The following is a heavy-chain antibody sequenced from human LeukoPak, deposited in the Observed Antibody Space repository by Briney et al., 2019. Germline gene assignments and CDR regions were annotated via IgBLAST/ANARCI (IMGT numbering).Heavy chain of an antibody. CDR1: GYTFTDYY. CDR3: ATSDGFDTSSIANY. Sequence: GASVKVSCKASGYTFTDYYLHWVRQAPGQRLEWMGWINPNSGGTNYAQDFQARVTMTRDTSISTAYMELSRLRSDDTAVYYCATSDGFDTSSIANYWGQGTLVTVSS. V-gene: IGHV1-2*02. J-gene: IGHJ4*02. D-gene: IGHD3-22*01. CDR2: INPNSGGT.